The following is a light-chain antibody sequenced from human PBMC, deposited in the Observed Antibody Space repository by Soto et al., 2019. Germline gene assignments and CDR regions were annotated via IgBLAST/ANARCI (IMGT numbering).Light chain of an antibody. CDR3: QQSYSTLFT. Sequence: DIQMTQSPSSLSASVGDRVTITCRASQSISSYLNWYQQKPGKAPKLLIYAASSLQSGVPSRFSGSVSGTDFTLTISSLQPEDFATYYCQQSYSTLFTFGPGTKVHIK. J-gene: IGKJ3*01. CDR2: AAS. CDR1: QSISSY. V-gene: IGKV1-39*01.